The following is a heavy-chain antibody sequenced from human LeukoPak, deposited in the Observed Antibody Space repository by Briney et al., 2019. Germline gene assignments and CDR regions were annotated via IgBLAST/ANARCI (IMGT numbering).Heavy chain of an antibody. CDR1: GFTFTSYW. D-gene: IGHD3-10*01. CDR2: INLDGSDK. Sequence: PGGSLRVSCAASGFTFTSYWMTWVRQAPGKGLEWVANINLDGSDKYYADSVKGRFTISRDNPNNSLYLQMDSLSGEDTAVYYCARVGPLWFGLLNTAEVWGQGTLVTVS. J-gene: IGHJ3*01. CDR3: ARVGPLWFGLLNTAEV. V-gene: IGHV3-7*01.